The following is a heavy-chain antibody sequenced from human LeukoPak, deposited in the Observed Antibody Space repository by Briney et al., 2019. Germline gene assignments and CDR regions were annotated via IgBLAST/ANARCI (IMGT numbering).Heavy chain of an antibody. D-gene: IGHD2-2*01. CDR1: GGSISSYY. Sequence: SETLSLTCTVSGGSISSYYWSWIRQPAGEGLEWIGRIYTSGSTNYNPSLKSRVTISVDTSKNQFSLKLSSVTAADTAVYYCARGVADIVVVPAAYVYYYYYMDVWGKGTTVTVSS. CDR2: IYTSGST. CDR3: ARGVADIVVVPAAYVYYYYYMDV. V-gene: IGHV4-4*07. J-gene: IGHJ6*03.